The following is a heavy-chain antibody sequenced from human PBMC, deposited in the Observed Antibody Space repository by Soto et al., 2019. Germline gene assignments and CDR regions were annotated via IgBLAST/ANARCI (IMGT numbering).Heavy chain of an antibody. CDR1: GGTFSSYA. CDR2: ITPIFGTA. CDR3: ARGSKDIVVVVAATGWFDP. Sequence: SVKVSCKASGGTFSSYAISWVRQAPGQGLEWMGGITPIFGTANYAQKFQGRVTITADESTSTAYMELSSLRSEDTAVYYCARGSKDIVVVVAATGWFDPWGQGTLVTVSS. D-gene: IGHD2-15*01. V-gene: IGHV1-69*13. J-gene: IGHJ5*02.